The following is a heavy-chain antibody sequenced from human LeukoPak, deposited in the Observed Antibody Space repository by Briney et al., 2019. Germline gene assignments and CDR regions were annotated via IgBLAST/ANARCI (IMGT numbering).Heavy chain of an antibody. D-gene: IGHD3-9*01. CDR1: GFTFSSYS. V-gene: IGHV3-21*01. CDR3: ARDGGLTGYYRRPRMDYYFDY. Sequence: GGALRLSCAASGFTFSSYSMNWVRQAPGKGLGWVSSISSSSSYIYYADSVKGRFTISRDNAKNSLYLQMNSLRAEDTAVYYCARDGGLTGYYRRPRMDYYFDYWGQGTLVTVSS. CDR2: ISSSSSYI. J-gene: IGHJ4*02.